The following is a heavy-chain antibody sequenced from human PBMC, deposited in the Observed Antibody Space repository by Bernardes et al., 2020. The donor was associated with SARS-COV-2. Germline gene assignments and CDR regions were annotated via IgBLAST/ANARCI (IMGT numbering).Heavy chain of an antibody. V-gene: IGHV4-39*01. D-gene: IGHD5-12*01. CDR3: ARHFPTPGGYDSYFDY. CDR2: IYYSGST. Sequence: SETLSLTCTVSGGSISSSSYYWGWIRQPPGKGLEWIGSIYYSGSTYYNPSLKSRVTISVDTSKNQFSLKLSSVTAADTAVYYCARHFPTPGGYDSYFDYWGHGTMVTVSS. CDR1: GGSISSSSYY. J-gene: IGHJ4*03.